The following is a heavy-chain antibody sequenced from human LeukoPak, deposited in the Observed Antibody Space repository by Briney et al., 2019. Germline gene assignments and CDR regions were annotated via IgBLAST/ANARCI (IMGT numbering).Heavy chain of an antibody. D-gene: IGHD5-18*01. CDR3: ARGRWGYSYGGY. CDR1: GFTFSSYW. J-gene: IGHJ4*02. V-gene: IGHV3-7*01. CDR2: IKKDGSEK. Sequence: GGSLRLSCAASGFTFSSYWMSWVRQAPGKGLEWVANIKKDGSEKYYVDSVKGRFTISRDNAKNSLYLQMNSLRAEDTAIYYCARGRWGYSYGGYWGQGTLVTVSS.